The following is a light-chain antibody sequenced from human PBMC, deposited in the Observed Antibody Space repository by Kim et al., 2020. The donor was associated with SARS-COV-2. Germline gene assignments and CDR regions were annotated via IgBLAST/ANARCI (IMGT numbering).Light chain of an antibody. Sequence: SPWQSISISCTRTGSDVGDYISCSWYQQHPDKAPMLNIYDSRTRPSAVRVRGSGSKSGITASLTISEAQADDEADYYCCSYAGTWVFGGGTQLTVL. CDR1: GSDVGDYIS. CDR2: DSR. CDR3: CSYAGTWV. V-gene: IGLV2-11*03. J-gene: IGLJ3*02.